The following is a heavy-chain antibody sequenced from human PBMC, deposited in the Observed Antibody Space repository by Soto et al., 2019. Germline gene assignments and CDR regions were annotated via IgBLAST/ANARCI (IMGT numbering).Heavy chain of an antibody. V-gene: IGHV1-69*08. J-gene: IGHJ4*02. CDR1: GGTFSSYT. CDR2: IIPILGIA. D-gene: IGHD2-15*01. CDR3: ARDNCSGGSCYPTDS. Sequence: QVQLVQSGAEVKKPGSSVKVSCKASGGTFSSYTISWVRQAPGQGLEWMGRIIPILGIANYAQKFQGRVTITADKSTSTAYMELSSLRSEDTAVYYCARDNCSGGSCYPTDSWGQGTLVTVSS.